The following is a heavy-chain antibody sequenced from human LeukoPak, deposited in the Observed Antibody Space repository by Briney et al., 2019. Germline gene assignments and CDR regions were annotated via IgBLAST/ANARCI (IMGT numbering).Heavy chain of an antibody. D-gene: IGHD1-1*01. V-gene: IGHV3-23*01. CDR1: GFTFSSHA. CDR3: AKFHGGYPFDY. CDR2: ISGSGGTT. J-gene: IGHJ4*02. Sequence: GGSLRLSCAASGFTFSSHAMSWVRQAPGKGPEWVSTISGSGGTTYYADSVKGRFTISRDNSKNTLYLQMNSLRAEDTAVYYCAKFHGGYPFDYWGQGTLVTVSS.